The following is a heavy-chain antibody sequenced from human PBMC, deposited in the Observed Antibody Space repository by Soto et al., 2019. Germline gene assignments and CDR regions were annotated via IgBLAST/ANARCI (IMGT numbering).Heavy chain of an antibody. CDR3: ARVADIVVVVAATQDAFDI. Sequence: SETLSLTCAVYGGSFSGYYWSWVRQPPGKGLEWIGEINHSGSTNYNPSLKSRVTISVDTSKNQFSLKLSSVTAADTAVYYCARVADIVVVVAATQDAFDIWGQGTMVTVSS. J-gene: IGHJ3*02. CDR2: INHSGST. V-gene: IGHV4-34*01. D-gene: IGHD2-15*01. CDR1: GGSFSGYY.